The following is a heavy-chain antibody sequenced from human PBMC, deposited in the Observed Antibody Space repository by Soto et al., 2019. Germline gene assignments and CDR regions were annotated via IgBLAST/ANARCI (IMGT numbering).Heavy chain of an antibody. Sequence: SETLSLTCTVSGGSISSGVYYWSWIRQHPGKGLEWIGYIYYSGSTYYNPSLKSRVTISVDTSKNQFSLKLSSVTAADTAVYYCARAPVTIDAFDIWGQGTMVTVSS. CDR2: IYYSGST. V-gene: IGHV4-31*03. D-gene: IGHD4-17*01. J-gene: IGHJ3*02. CDR3: ARAPVTIDAFDI. CDR1: GGSISSGVYY.